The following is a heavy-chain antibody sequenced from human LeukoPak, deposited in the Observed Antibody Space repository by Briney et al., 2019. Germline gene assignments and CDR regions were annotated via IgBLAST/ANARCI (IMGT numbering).Heavy chain of an antibody. V-gene: IGHV4-39*07. D-gene: IGHD1-26*01. CDR1: GGSISSSSYY. Sequence: KASETLSLTCTVSGGSISSSSYYWGWIRQPPGKGLEWIGSIYYSGSTYYNPSLKSRVTISVDTSKNQFSLKLSSVTAADTAVYYCARDRSGSYYFDYWGQGTLVTVSS. J-gene: IGHJ4*02. CDR2: IYYSGST. CDR3: ARDRSGSYYFDY.